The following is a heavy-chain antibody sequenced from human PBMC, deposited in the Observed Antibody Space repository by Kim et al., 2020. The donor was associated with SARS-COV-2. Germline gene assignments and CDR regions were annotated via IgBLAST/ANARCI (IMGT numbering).Heavy chain of an antibody. V-gene: IGHV4-59*13. CDR1: GGSISSYY. D-gene: IGHD1-7*01. CDR2: IYYSGST. CDR3: ARDCDVITGTTGSCAFDI. J-gene: IGHJ3*02. Sequence: SETLSLTCTVSGGSISSYYWSWIRQPPGKGLEWIGYIYYSGSTNYNPSLKSRVTISVDTSKNQFSLKLSSVTAADTAVYYCARDCDVITGTTGSCAFDIWGQGTMVTVSS.